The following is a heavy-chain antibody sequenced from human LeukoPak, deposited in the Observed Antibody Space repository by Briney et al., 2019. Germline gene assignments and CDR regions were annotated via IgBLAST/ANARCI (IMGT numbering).Heavy chain of an antibody. Sequence: SEALSLTWTVSGGSISSLRDYWGGIRQPPGHGLEGTGSTWYSRSTYYNSSLKRRVTISVDTYKTQFSLKHSSVTAAETTVYSGARVTYNWDYSDYYYYCMDVGGKGTTVTVSS. D-gene: IGHD1-7*01. V-gene: IGHV4-39*07. J-gene: IGHJ6*03. CDR3: ARVTYNWDYSDYYYYCMDV. CDR2: TWYSRST. CDR1: GGSISSLRDY.